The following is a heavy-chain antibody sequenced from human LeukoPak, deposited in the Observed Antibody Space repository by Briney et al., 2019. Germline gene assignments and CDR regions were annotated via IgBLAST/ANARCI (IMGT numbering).Heavy chain of an antibody. CDR2: INSDGSST. CDR3: AIDFNWNQLDY. Sequence: GGSLRLSCAASGFTFSSYWMHWVRQAPGKGLVWVSRINSDGSSTSYADSVKGRFTISRDNAKNTLYLQMNSLRAEDTAVYYWAIDFNWNQLDYWGQGTLVTVSS. D-gene: IGHD1-20*01. J-gene: IGHJ4*02. V-gene: IGHV3-74*01. CDR1: GFTFSSYW.